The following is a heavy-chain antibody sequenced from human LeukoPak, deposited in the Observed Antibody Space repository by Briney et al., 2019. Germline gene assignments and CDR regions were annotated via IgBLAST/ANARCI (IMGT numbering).Heavy chain of an antibody. Sequence: GGSLRLSCAASGFTFSSFGMNWVRQAPGKGLEWVSYISDSSSLTYYADSVKGRFTISRDNAKNSLSLQLNSLRDEDTAVYFCARDYNWGFDYWGQGILVTVSS. CDR1: GFTFSSFG. D-gene: IGHD1-20*01. CDR3: ARDYNWGFDY. CDR2: ISDSSSLT. J-gene: IGHJ4*02. V-gene: IGHV3-48*02.